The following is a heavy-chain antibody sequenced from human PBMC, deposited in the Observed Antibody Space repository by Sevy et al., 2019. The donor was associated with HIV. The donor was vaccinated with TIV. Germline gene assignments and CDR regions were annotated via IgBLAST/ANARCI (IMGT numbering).Heavy chain of an antibody. D-gene: IGHD6-6*01. Sequence: SETVSLTCAVYGGSFSGYYWSWIRQPPGKGLEWIGEINHSGSTNYNPSLKSRVTISVDTSKNQFSLKLSSVTAADTAVYYCARVMDSSSSGFDYWGQGTLVTVSS. J-gene: IGHJ4*02. V-gene: IGHV4-34*01. CDR1: GGSFSGYY. CDR2: INHSGST. CDR3: ARVMDSSSSGFDY.